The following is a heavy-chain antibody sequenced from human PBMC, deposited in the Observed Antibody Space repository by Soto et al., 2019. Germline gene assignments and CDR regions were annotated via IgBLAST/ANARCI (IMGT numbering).Heavy chain of an antibody. CDR3: TAGSPFNY. V-gene: IGHV3-15*01. CDR1: GFTFNTAW. Sequence: VGSLRLSCAASGFTFNTAWLTWVRQAPGKGLEWVGRIKGKPDGGATDYAALVEGRFMISRDDSQNTVFLQMNSLKTDDTAVYYCTAGSPFNYWGPGTLVTVSS. CDR2: IKGKPDGGAT. J-gene: IGHJ4*02.